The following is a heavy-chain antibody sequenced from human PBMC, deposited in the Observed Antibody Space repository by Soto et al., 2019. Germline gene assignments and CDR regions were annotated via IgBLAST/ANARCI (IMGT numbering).Heavy chain of an antibody. J-gene: IGHJ4*02. CDR1: GYSFTGYY. D-gene: IGHD2-2*01. CDR2: INPNSGDT. Sequence: ASVKASCKASGYSFTGYYMQWVRQAPGQGLEWMGWINPNSGDTKYAQKFLGRVTMTRDTAISTAHMELSRLRSDDTAVYYCARDSKYSSSALVDYWGQGTLVTVSS. V-gene: IGHV1-2*02. CDR3: ARDSKYSSSALVDY.